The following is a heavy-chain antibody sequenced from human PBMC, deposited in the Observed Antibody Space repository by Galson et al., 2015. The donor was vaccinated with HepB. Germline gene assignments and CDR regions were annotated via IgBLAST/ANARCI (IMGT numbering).Heavy chain of an antibody. J-gene: IGHJ4*02. CDR1: GFTFSSYD. D-gene: IGHD6-19*01. Sequence: LRLSCAASGFTFSSYDMTWVRQAPGKGLEWVSTISGSGASTYYADSVKGRFTISRDNSKNTLYLQMNNLRAEDTAVYYCANEYSSGWRYYFDYWGQGTLVTVSS. CDR2: ISGSGAST. V-gene: IGHV3-23*01. CDR3: ANEYSSGWRYYFDY.